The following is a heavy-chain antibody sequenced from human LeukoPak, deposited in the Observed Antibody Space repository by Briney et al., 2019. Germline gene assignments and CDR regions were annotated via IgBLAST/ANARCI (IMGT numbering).Heavy chain of an antibody. CDR3: ARAVGPRGGNWFDP. J-gene: IGHJ5*02. D-gene: IGHD1-26*01. CDR2: VNPSSGST. V-gene: IGHV1-46*01. Sequence: GASVKVSCKASGYTFTSYFMHWVRQAPGQGLEWMGVVNPSSGSTTYSQKFQGRVTMARDTSTSTVCMDLSSLRSEDTAVYYCARAVGPRGGNWFDPWGQGTLVTVSS. CDR1: GYTFTSYF.